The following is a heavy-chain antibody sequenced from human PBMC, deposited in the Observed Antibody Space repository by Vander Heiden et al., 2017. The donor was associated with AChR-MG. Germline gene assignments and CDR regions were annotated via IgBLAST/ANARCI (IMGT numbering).Heavy chain of an antibody. CDR2: INTSGST. CDR3: ARGKRARIDY. CDR1: GGSFSGYS. J-gene: IGHJ4*01. V-gene: IGHV4-34*01. Sequence: QVQLKQWGAGLLKPSETLSLTCAVYGGSFSGYSWTWIRQPPGKGLEWIAEINTSGSTNDNPSLQSRVTISVDTSKNQFSLKMKSMTAADKAVYYCARGKRARIDYWGHGTLVAVSS.